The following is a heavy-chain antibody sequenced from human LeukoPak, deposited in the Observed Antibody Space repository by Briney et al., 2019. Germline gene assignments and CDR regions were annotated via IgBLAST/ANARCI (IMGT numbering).Heavy chain of an antibody. CDR2: FDPEDGET. V-gene: IGHV1-24*01. CDR3: AVYPQYSSGWCRVVVY. Sequence: ASVKVSCKVSGYTLTELSMHWVRQAPGKGLEWMGGFDPEDGETIYAQKFQGRVTMTEDTSTDTAYMELSSLRSEDTAVYYCAVYPQYSSGWCRVVVYWGQGTLVTVSS. CDR1: GYTLTELS. J-gene: IGHJ4*02. D-gene: IGHD6-19*01.